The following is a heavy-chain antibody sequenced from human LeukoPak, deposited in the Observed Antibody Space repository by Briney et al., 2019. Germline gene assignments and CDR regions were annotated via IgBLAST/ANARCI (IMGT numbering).Heavy chain of an antibody. D-gene: IGHD5-12*01. CDR1: GFTFSSYS. J-gene: IGHJ4*02. Sequence: GGSLRLSCAASGFTFSSYSMNWVRQAPGKGLEWVSSISSSSSYIYYADSVKGRFTISRDNAKNSLYLQMNSLRAEDTAVYYCARELPTIPRNQYYFDYWGQGTLVTVSS. V-gene: IGHV3-21*01. CDR3: ARELPTIPRNQYYFDY. CDR2: ISSSSSYI.